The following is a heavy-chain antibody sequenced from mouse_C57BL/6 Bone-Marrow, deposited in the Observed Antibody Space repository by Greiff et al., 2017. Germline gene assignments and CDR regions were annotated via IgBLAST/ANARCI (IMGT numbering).Heavy chain of an antibody. J-gene: IGHJ2*01. CDR2: IYPRDGSP. CDR1: GYTFTSYD. D-gene: IGHD1-1*01. CDR3: AILLRPFDY. V-gene: IGHV1-85*01. Sequence: QVHVKQSGPELVKPGASVKLSCKASGYTFTSYDINWVQQRPGQGLEWIGWIYPRDGSPKYNEKFKGKATLTVDTSSSTAYMELHSLTSEDSAVYFCAILLRPFDYWGQGTTLTVSS.